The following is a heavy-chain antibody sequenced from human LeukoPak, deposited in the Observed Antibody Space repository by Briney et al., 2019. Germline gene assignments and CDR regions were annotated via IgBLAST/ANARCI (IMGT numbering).Heavy chain of an antibody. D-gene: IGHD5-18*01. CDR1: GGSISSYY. V-gene: IGHV4-4*09. CDR3: ARGGTRDTAMAVTHLDY. CDR2: IYTSGST. Sequence: SETLSLTCTVSGGSISSYYWSWIRQHPGKGLEWIGYIYTSGSTNYNPSLKSRVTISVDTSKNQFSLKLSSVTAADTAVYYCARGGTRDTAMAVTHLDYWGQGTLVTVSS. J-gene: IGHJ4*02.